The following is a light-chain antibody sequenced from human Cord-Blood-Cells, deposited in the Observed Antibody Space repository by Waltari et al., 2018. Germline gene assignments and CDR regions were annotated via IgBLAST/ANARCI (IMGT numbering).Light chain of an antibody. CDR2: EDN. J-gene: IGLJ3*02. V-gene: IGLV6-57*02. CDR3: QSYDSSNLV. Sequence: NFMLTQHHSVSESPGKTVTISCTGSSGSIASNYVQWYQQRPGSAPTTVIYEDNQRPSGVPDRFSGSIDSSSNSASLTISGLKTEDEADYYCQSYDSSNLVFGGGTKLTVL. CDR1: SGSIASNY.